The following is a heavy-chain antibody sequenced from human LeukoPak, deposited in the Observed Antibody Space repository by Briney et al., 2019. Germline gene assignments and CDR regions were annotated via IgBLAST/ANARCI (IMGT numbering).Heavy chain of an antibody. J-gene: IGHJ4*02. Sequence: GGSLRLSCAASGFTFSGSAMHWVRQASGKGLEWVGRIRSKANSYATAYAASVKGRFTISRDDSKNTAYLQMNSLKTEDTAVHYCTSTVPMIDYFDYWGQGTLVTVSS. CDR1: GFTFSGSA. D-gene: IGHD3-16*01. CDR3: TSTVPMIDYFDY. CDR2: IRSKANSYAT. V-gene: IGHV3-73*01.